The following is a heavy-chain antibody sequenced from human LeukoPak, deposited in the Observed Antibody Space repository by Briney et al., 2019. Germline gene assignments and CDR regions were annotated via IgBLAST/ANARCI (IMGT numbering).Heavy chain of an antibody. V-gene: IGHV3-53*05. CDR2: IYSGGST. J-gene: IGHJ5*02. Sequence: GGSLRLSCAASGFTVSSDYMSWVRQAPGKGLEWASVIYSGGSTYYADSVKGRFTISRDKSKNTVYLQMNSLRFEDTAMYYCARNWFDPWGQGTLVTVSS. CDR1: GFTVSSDY. CDR3: ARNWFDP.